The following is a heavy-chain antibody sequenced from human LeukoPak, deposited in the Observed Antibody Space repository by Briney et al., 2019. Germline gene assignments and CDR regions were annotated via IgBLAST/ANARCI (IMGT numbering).Heavy chain of an antibody. V-gene: IGHV1-18*01. CDR2: ISAYNGNT. D-gene: IGHD3-22*01. Sequence: ASVKVSCKASGYTFTSYGISWVRQAPGQGLEWMGWISAYNGNTNHAQKLQGRVTMTTDTSTSTAYMELRSLRSDDTAVYYCARDLYYYDSSGPNPYFDYWGQGTLVTVSS. CDR3: ARDLYYYDSSGPNPYFDY. CDR1: GYTFTSYG. J-gene: IGHJ4*02.